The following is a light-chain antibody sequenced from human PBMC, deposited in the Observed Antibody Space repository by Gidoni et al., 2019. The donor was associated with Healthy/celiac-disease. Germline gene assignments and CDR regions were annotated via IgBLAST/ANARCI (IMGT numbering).Light chain of an antibody. CDR2: KAS. V-gene: IGKV1-5*03. CDR1: QRISSW. CDR3: QSRST. Sequence: DIQMTQSPSTLSASVRDRVTLTCRASQRISSWLAWYQQKPGKAPKPLIYKASSLESGVPARCSGSGSGTEFTLTISSLQPDDYATYYCQSRSTFGPGTKVDIK. J-gene: IGKJ3*01.